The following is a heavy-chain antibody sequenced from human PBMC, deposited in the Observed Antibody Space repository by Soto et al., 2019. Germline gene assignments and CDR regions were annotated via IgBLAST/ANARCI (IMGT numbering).Heavy chain of an antibody. Sequence: EVQLVESGGGLVQPGRSLRLSCAASGFTFDDYAMHWVRQAPGKGLEWVSGISWNSGSIGYADSVKGRFTISRDNAKNSLYLQMNSLRAEDTALYYCAKGTSEYSSSSSFDYWGQGTLVTVSS. CDR3: AKGTSEYSSSSSFDY. D-gene: IGHD6-6*01. CDR2: ISWNSGSI. J-gene: IGHJ4*02. CDR1: GFTFDDYA. V-gene: IGHV3-9*01.